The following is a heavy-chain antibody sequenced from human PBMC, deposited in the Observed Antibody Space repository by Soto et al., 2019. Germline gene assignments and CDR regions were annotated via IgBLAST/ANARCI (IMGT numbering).Heavy chain of an antibody. Sequence: GGSLRLSCAPSGLTVSSHYLSWVRQAPGKGLEWVPVIYGGGSTYYADSVKGRFTISRENSKNTLYLQMNSLRAEDTAVYYCATNHLLHFWGGSQHDYYYYCGMDVWGQGTTVTVS. D-gene: IGHD3-3*02. CDR1: GLTVSSHY. CDR3: ATNHLLHFWGGSQHDYYYYCGMDV. J-gene: IGHJ6*02. CDR2: IYGGGST. V-gene: IGHV3-53*01.